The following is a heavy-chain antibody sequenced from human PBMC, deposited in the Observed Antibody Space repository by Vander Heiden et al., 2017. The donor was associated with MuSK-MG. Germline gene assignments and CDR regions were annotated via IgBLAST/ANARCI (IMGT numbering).Heavy chain of an antibody. D-gene: IGHD3-3*01. V-gene: IGHV1-69*12. Sequence: QVQLVQSGAEVKKPGSSVKVSCKASGGTFSSYAISWVRQAPGQGLEWMGGIIPIFGTANYAQKFQGRVTITADESMSTAYMELSSLRSEDTAVYYCARLSTSRHFGEPYFDYWGQGTLVTVSS. J-gene: IGHJ4*02. CDR3: ARLSTSRHFGEPYFDY. CDR1: GGTFSSYA. CDR2: IIPIFGTA.